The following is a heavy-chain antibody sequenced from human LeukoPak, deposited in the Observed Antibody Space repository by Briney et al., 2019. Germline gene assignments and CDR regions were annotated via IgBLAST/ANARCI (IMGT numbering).Heavy chain of an antibody. CDR3: ARESYCSSTSCYSDYYYYGMDV. Sequence: ASVKVSCKASGYTFTSYGISWVRQAPRQGLEWMGWISAYNGNTNYAQKLQGRVTMTTDTSTSTAYMELRSLRSDDTAVYYCARESYCSSTSCYSDYYYYGMDVWGQGTTVTVSS. V-gene: IGHV1-18*01. J-gene: IGHJ6*02. CDR1: GYTFTSYG. CDR2: ISAYNGNT. D-gene: IGHD2-2*01.